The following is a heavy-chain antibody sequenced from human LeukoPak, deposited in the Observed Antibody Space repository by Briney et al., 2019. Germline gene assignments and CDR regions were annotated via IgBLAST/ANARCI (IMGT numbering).Heavy chain of an antibody. V-gene: IGHV4-61*01. CDR1: GGSISSGSYY. D-gene: IGHD3-10*01. J-gene: IGHJ6*04. CDR2: IYYSGST. Sequence: PSQTLSLTCTVSGGSISSGSYYWSWIRQPPGKGLEWIGYIYYSGSTNYNPSLKSRVTISVDTSKNQFSLKLSSVTAADTAVYYCARAARGVRGALYGMDVWGKGTTVTVSS. CDR3: ARAARGVRGALYGMDV.